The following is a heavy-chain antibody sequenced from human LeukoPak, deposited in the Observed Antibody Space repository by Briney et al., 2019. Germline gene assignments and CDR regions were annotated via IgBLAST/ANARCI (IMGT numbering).Heavy chain of an antibody. CDR3: ASGQQRYYYYYMDV. CDR2: ISYDGSNK. CDR1: GFTFSSYA. V-gene: IGHV3-30-3*01. Sequence: GGSLRLSCAASGFTFSSYAMHWVRQAPGKGLEWVAVISYDGSNKYYADSVKGRFTISRDNSKNTLYLQMNSLRAEDTAVYYCASGQQRYYYYYMDVWGKGTTVTVSS. J-gene: IGHJ6*03. D-gene: IGHD6-13*01.